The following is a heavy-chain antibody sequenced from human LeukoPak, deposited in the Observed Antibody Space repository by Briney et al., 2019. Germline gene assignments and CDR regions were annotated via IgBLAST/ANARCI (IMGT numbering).Heavy chain of an antibody. CDR1: SGSISSGTYY. CDR2: ICYGGST. D-gene: IGHD1-26*01. V-gene: IGHV4-31*03. Sequence: SETLSLTCTVSSGSISSGTYYWIWIRQHPGKGLECIGYICYGGSTYYRPSLKSRGTISADTSKNQFSLRLSSVTAADTAVYYCASVRVGASKLAEYIEYWGQGTLVTVSA. J-gene: IGHJ1*01. CDR3: ASVRVGASKLAEYIEY.